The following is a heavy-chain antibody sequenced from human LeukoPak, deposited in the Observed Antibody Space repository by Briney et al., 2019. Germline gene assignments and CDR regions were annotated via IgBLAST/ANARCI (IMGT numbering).Heavy chain of an antibody. CDR1: GGSISSYY. D-gene: IGHD3-10*01. V-gene: IGHV4-59*01. Sequence: SETLSLTCTVSGGSISSYYWSWIRQPPGKGLEWIGYVYYSGSTNYNPSLKSRVTISVDTSKNQFSLKLSSVTAADTAVYYCARDADHYGSGSYYSWFDPWGQGTLVTVSS. CDR3: ARDADHYGSGSYYSWFDP. J-gene: IGHJ5*02. CDR2: VYYSGST.